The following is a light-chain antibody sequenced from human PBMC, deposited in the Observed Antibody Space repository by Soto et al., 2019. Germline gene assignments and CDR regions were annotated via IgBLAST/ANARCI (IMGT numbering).Light chain of an antibody. Sequence: QSALTQPASVSGSPGQSITISCTGTSSDIGDYNYVSWYQQHPGKAPTLMIYDVSNRPSGVSNRFSGSKSGNTASLTISGLQAEDEADYYCCSYAGSSTVVFGGGTKLTVL. CDR2: DVS. CDR3: CSYAGSSTVV. V-gene: IGLV2-14*01. CDR1: SSDIGDYNY. J-gene: IGLJ3*02.